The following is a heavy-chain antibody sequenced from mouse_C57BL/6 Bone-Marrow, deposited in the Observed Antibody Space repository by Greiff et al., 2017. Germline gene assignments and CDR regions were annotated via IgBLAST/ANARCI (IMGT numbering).Heavy chain of an antibody. CDR2: IDPNSGGT. J-gene: IGHJ3*01. V-gene: IGHV1-72*01. Sequence: QVQLQQPGAELVKPGASVKLSCKASGYTFTSYWMHWVKQRPGRGLEWIGRIDPNSGGTKYNEKFKSKATLTVDKPSSTAYMQRSSLTSEDSAVYYCARSWGNYRGAWFAYWGQGTLVTVSA. CDR3: ARSWGNYRGAWFAY. D-gene: IGHD2-1*01. CDR1: GYTFTSYW.